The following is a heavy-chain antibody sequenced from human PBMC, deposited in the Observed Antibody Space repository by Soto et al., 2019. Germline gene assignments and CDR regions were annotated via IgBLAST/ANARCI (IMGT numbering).Heavy chain of an antibody. CDR2: INPANGVA. D-gene: IGHD1-1*01. Sequence: QVHLVQSGAEVKKPGASMKVSCTASGYTLTSHHVHWVRQAPGRRLEWMGSINPANGVAQYTARFKGRVIMTRDASTSRVYMELRGLTSEDTAIFYCARGGGVGLDGSAAVDIWGKGTMVTVSS. CDR1: GYTLTSHH. J-gene: IGHJ3*02. V-gene: IGHV1-46*01. CDR3: ARGGGVGLDGSAAVDI.